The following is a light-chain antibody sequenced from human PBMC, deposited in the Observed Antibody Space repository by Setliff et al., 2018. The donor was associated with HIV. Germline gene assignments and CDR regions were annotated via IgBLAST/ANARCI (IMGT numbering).Light chain of an antibody. J-gene: IGLJ1*01. CDR2: DVS. CDR3: SSYTSSSILYV. V-gene: IGLV2-14*03. Sequence: SVLIQPASVSGSPGQSITISCTGTSSDVGGYNYVSWYQQHPGKAPKLMIYDVSNRPSGVSNRFSGSKSGNPASLTISGLQAEDEADYYCSSYTSSSILYVFGTGTKVTV. CDR1: SSDVGGYNY.